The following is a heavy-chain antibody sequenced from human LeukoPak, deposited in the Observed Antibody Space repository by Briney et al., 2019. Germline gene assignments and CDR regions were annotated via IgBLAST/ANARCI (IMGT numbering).Heavy chain of an antibody. CDR1: GFSLSTSGMC. D-gene: IGHD3-3*01. V-gene: IGHV2-70*11. J-gene: IGHJ4*02. CDR2: IDWDDDK. CDR3: ARIRSYDFWSGYYFFDY. Sequence: SGSALVKPTQTLTLTCTFSGFSLSTSGMCVSWIRQPPGKALEWLARIDWDDDKYYSTSLKTRLTISKGTSKNQVVLTMTNMDPVDTATYYCARIRSYDFWSGYYFFDYWGQGTLVTVSS.